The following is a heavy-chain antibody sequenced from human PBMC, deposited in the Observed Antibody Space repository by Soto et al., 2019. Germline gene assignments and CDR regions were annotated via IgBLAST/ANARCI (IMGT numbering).Heavy chain of an antibody. CDR3: ARLKGSGWSYYFDY. CDR1: GGSISSYY. CDR2: IYYSGST. Sequence: PSETLSLTCTVSGGSISSYYWSWIRQPPGKGLEWIGYIYYSGSTNYNPSLKSRVTISVDTSKNQFSLKLSSVTAADTAVYYCARLKGSGWSYYFDYWGQGTLVTVSS. V-gene: IGHV4-59*08. J-gene: IGHJ4*02. D-gene: IGHD6-19*01.